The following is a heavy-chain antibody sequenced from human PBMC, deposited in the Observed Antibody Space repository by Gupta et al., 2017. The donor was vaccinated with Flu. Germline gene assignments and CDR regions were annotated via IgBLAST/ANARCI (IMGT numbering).Heavy chain of an antibody. D-gene: IGHD1-7*01. Sequence: GKGLEWVSAISGSGGSTYYADSVKGRFTISRDNSKNTLYLQMNSLRAEDTAVYYCAKDPSGPPRYNWNYPHYWGQGTLVTVSS. J-gene: IGHJ4*02. CDR2: ISGSGGST. V-gene: IGHV3-23*01. CDR3: AKDPSGPPRYNWNYPHY.